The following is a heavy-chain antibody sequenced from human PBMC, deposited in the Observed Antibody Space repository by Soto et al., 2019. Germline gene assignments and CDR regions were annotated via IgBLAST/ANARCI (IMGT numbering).Heavy chain of an antibody. V-gene: IGHV4-59*01. CDR1: GGSISSYY. D-gene: IGHD4-17*01. J-gene: IGHJ5*02. CDR2: IYYSGST. CDR3: ARVGGSLRYRGFYNWFDP. Sequence: PSETLSLTCTVSGGSISSYYWSWIRQPPGKGLEWIGYIYYSGSTNYNPSLKSRVTISVDTSKNQFSLKLSSVTAADTAVYYCARVGGSLRYRGFYNWFDPWGQGTLVTVSS.